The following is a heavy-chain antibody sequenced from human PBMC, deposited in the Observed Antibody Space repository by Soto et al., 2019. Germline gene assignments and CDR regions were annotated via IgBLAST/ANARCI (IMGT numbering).Heavy chain of an antibody. J-gene: IGHJ4*02. CDR1: GFTFTSSG. V-gene: IGHV1-58*01. CDR2: IVVGSGNT. Sequence: QMQLVQSGPEVKKPGTSVKVSCKASGFTFTSSGVQWVRQARGQRLEGIGWIVVGSGNTNYAQKFQERVTITRDMSTRTAYMELSSLRSEDTAVYYCAALKRAVDTAMVTVNWGQGTLVTVSS. CDR3: AALKRAVDTAMVTVN. D-gene: IGHD5-18*01.